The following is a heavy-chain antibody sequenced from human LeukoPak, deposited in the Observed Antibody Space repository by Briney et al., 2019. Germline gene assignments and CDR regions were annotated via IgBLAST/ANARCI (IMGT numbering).Heavy chain of an antibody. V-gene: IGHV4-59*08. J-gene: IGHJ5*02. CDR3: ARSGSSGYYFEVWFDP. CDR2: IYYSGST. D-gene: IGHD3-22*01. CDR1: GGSLSSYY. Sequence: SETLSLTCTVSGGSLSSYYWSWIRQPPGKGLEWIWYIYYSGSTNYNPSLKSRVTTSVDTSKKQFSLNVSSVAGAERAVYCCARSGSSGYYFEVWFDPWGQGTLVTVSS.